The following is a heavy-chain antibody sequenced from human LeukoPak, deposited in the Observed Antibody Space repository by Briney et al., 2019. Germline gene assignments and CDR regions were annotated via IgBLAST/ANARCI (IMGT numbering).Heavy chain of an antibody. Sequence: GASVKVSCKASGYTFTGYYMHWVRQAPGQGLEWMGWINPNSGGTNYAQKFQGRVTMTRDTSISTAYMELSRLRSDDTAVYYCARGRYYCDSSGWLRNNWFDPWGQGTLVTVSS. J-gene: IGHJ5*02. CDR1: GYTFTGYY. D-gene: IGHD3-22*01. CDR3: ARGRYYCDSSGWLRNNWFDP. V-gene: IGHV1-2*02. CDR2: INPNSGGT.